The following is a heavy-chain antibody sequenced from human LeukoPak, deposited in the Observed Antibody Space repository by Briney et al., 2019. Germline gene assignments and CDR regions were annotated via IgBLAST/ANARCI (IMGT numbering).Heavy chain of an antibody. CDR1: GFTFSSYW. V-gene: IGHV3-74*01. D-gene: IGHD2-21*01. CDR3: ARRLGSPPNWFDP. J-gene: IGHJ5*02. Sequence: GGSLRLSCAASGFTFSSYWMHWVRQAPGKGLVWVSRINSDGSRTTYADSVKGRFTISRDNSKNTLYLQMNSLRAEDTAVYYCARRLGSPPNWFDPWGQGTLVTVSS. CDR2: INSDGSRT.